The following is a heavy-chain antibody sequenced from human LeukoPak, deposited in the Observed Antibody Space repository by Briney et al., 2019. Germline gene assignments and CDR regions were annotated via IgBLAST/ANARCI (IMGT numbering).Heavy chain of an antibody. Sequence: PSETLSLTCTVSGVSISSSNSYWGWIRQPPGKGLEWIGSIYYSGNTYYNASLKSQVSISIDTSKNQFSLRLTSVTAADTAVYYCARSGPYYYYYYMDVWGKGTTVTISS. V-gene: IGHV4-39*01. CDR1: GVSISSSNSY. D-gene: IGHD2-8*02. CDR3: ARSGPYYYYYYMDV. CDR2: IYYSGNT. J-gene: IGHJ6*03.